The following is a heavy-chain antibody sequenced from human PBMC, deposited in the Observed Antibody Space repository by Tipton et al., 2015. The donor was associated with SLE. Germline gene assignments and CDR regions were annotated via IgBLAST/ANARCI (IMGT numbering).Heavy chain of an antibody. V-gene: IGHV4-39*01. J-gene: IGHJ3*02. D-gene: IGHD3-10*01. CDR1: GGSITSSSYY. CDR2: IFYSGST. Sequence: TLSLICTVSGGSITSSSYYWGWIRQPPGKGLEWIGSIFYSGSTYCNPSLKSRVTISVDTSKNQFSLNLRSVTAADTAVYYCARLRGPVLPDAFDIWGQGTMVTVSS. CDR3: ARLRGPVLPDAFDI.